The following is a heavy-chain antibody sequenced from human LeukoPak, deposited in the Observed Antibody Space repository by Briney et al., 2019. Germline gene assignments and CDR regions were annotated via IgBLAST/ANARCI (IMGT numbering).Heavy chain of an antibody. CDR1: GGSISINSYY. Sequence: PSETLSLTCTVSGGSISINSYYWGWIRQPPGKGLEWIGSIYHSGSTYYNPSLRSRLTISVDTSKNQFSLKLSSVTAADTAVYYCARGRYYYDSGGYQSPYYYMDVWGKGTTVTASS. J-gene: IGHJ6*03. V-gene: IGHV4-39*01. D-gene: IGHD3-22*01. CDR2: IYHSGST. CDR3: ARGRYYYDSGGYQSPYYYMDV.